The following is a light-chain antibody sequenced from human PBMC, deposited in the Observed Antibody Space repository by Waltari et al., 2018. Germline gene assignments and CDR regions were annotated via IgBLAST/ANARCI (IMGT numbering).Light chain of an antibody. V-gene: IGLV3-1*01. CDR2: RDS. CDR3: QAWDSSAAV. Sequence: SYELTQPPSVSASPGQPASITSSGDTLGDKYACWYQQKPGQSPVLVISRDSKRPSGIPERFSGSNSGNTATLTISGTQAMDEADYYCQAWDSSAAVFGGGTKLTVL. J-gene: IGLJ2*01. CDR1: TLGDKY.